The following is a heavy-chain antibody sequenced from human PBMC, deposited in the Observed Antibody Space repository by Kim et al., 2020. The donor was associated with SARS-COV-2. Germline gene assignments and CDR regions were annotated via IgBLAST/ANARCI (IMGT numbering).Heavy chain of an antibody. Sequence: VKGRFTIPRANSKNTLYLQMNNLRAEETAVYYCAKERRKYCSGGSCHLEYWGQGTLVTVSS. J-gene: IGHJ4*02. CDR3: AKERRKYCSGGSCHLEY. D-gene: IGHD2-15*01. V-gene: IGHV3-33*06.